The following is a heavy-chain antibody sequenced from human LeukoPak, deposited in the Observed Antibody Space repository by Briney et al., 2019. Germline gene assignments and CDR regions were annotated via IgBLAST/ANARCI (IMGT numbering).Heavy chain of an antibody. J-gene: IGHJ4*02. CDR1: GFTFSDYY. D-gene: IGHD5-18*01. V-gene: IGHV3-11*03. CDR2: ISSSSGNT. CDR3: ARLEYSYGYFIDY. Sequence: PGGSLRLSCAASGFTFSDYYMSWIRQAPGKGLEWVSYISSSSGNTNYADSVKGRFSISRDNAKNSLYLQTNSLRAEDTAVYYCARLEYSYGYFIDYWGQGSLVTVSS.